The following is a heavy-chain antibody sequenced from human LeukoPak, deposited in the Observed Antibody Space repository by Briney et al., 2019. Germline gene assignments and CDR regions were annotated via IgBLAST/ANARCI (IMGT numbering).Heavy chain of an antibody. CDR2: ISSSSSSYI. CDR1: GFTFSSYS. J-gene: IGHJ4*02. V-gene: IGHV3-21*01. D-gene: IGHD3-16*01. CDR3: ARRGPLWEGGFDY. Sequence: GGSLRLPCAASGFTFSSYSMNWVRQAPGKGLEWVSSISSSSSSYIYYADSVKGRFTISRDNAKNSLYLQMNSLRAEDTAVYYCARRGPLWEGGFDYWGQGTLVTVSS.